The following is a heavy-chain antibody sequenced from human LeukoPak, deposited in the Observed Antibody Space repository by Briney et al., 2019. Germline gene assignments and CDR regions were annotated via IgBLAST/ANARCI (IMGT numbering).Heavy chain of an antibody. CDR2: INPNSGGT. CDR3: ARDRKSIQLWFHHDAFDI. V-gene: IGHV1-2*02. CDR1: GYTFTGYY. Sequence: ASVKVSCKASGYTFTGYYMHWVRQAPGQGLEWMGWINPNSGGTNYAQKFQGRVTMTRDTSISTAYMELSRLRSDDTAVYYCARDRKSIQLWFHHDAFDIWGQGTMVTVSS. D-gene: IGHD5-18*01. J-gene: IGHJ3*02.